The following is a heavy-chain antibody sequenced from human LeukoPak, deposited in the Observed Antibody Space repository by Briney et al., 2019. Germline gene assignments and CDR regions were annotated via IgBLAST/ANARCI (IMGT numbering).Heavy chain of an antibody. Sequence: SETLSLTCTVSGGSISGYYWSWIRQPAGKALEWIGRIHTSGNTNYNPSLKSRVAMSVDTSKNQFSLKLNSVTAADTAVYYCARGSGGGSGRNYKDHYYGMDVWGQGTTVTVSS. CDR1: GGSISGYY. CDR2: IHTSGNT. J-gene: IGHJ6*02. D-gene: IGHD3-10*01. V-gene: IGHV4-4*07. CDR3: ARGSGGGSGRNYKDHYYGMDV.